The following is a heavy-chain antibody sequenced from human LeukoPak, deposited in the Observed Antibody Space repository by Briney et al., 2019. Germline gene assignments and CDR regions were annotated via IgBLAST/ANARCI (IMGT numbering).Heavy chain of an antibody. Sequence: GGSLRLSCAASGFTFSDYYMSWIRQAPGKGLEWVSYISDTGNTKYYADSVKGRFTISRDNSKNTLYLQMNSLRAEDTAVYYCASTGDYSNYRGYYYMDVWGKGTTVTVSS. V-gene: IGHV3-11*01. J-gene: IGHJ6*03. D-gene: IGHD4-11*01. CDR1: GFTFSDYY. CDR3: ASTGDYSNYRGYYYMDV. CDR2: ISDTGNTK.